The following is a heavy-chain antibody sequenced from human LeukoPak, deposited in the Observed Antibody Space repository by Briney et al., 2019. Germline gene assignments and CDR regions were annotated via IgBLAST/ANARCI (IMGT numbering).Heavy chain of an antibody. CDR3: AKDDRWLQFCC. J-gene: IGHJ4*02. V-gene: IGHV3-23*01. CDR1: GLTFSSHG. CDR2: IIPSGHTT. Sequence: PGGSLRLSCAASGLTFSSHGMNWVRQAPGKGLEWVSGIIPSGHTTYYADSVRGRFTISRDNSRNTLYLQMNSLRAEDTAVYYCAKDDRWLQFCCWGQGTLVTVSA. D-gene: IGHD5-24*01.